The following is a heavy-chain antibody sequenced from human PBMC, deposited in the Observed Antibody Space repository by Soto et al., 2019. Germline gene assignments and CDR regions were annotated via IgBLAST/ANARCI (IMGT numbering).Heavy chain of an antibody. Sequence: PGGSLRLSCAASGFTFYDYAMHWFRQAPGKGLEWVSGISWNSGSIGYADSVKGRFTISRDNAKNSLYLQMNSLRAEDTALYYCGRSPGYGDYGLTSFVDYWGQGTLVTVSS. D-gene: IGHD4-17*01. V-gene: IGHV3-9*01. CDR3: GRSPGYGDYGLTSFVDY. CDR2: ISWNSGSI. CDR1: GFTFYDYA. J-gene: IGHJ4*02.